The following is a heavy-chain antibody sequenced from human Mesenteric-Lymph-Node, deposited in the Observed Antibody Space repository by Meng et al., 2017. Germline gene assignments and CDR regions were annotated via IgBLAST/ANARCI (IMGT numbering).Heavy chain of an antibody. CDR2: ISYDGSNK. CDR1: GFTFSSYA. V-gene: IGHV3-30*04. Sequence: GESLKISCAASGFTFSSYAMHWVRQAPGKGLEWVAVISYDGSNKYYADSVKGRFTISRDNSKNTLYLQMNSLRAEDTAVYYCAKGQQLEEYYYYYGMDVWGQGTTVTVSS. CDR3: AKGQQLEEYYYYYGMDV. D-gene: IGHD6-6*01. J-gene: IGHJ6*02.